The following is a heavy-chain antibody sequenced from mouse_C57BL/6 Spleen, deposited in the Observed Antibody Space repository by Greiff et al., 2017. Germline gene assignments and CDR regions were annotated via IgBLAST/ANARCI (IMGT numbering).Heavy chain of an antibody. CDR3: TTRGNYRDAWFAY. CDR1: GFNIKDYY. D-gene: IGHD2-1*01. J-gene: IGHJ3*01. CDR2: IDPEDGDT. Sequence: VQLKESGAELVRPGASVKLSCTASGFNIKDYYMHWVKQRPEQGLEWIGRIDPEDGDTSYAPKFQGKATLTADTSSNTAYLQLSSLTSADTAVYYCTTRGNYRDAWFAYWGQVTLVTVSA. V-gene: IGHV14-1*01.